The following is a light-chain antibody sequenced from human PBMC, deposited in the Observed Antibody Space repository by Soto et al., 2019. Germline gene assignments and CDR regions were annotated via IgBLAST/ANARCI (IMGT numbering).Light chain of an antibody. J-gene: IGKJ1*01. CDR2: GAS. Sequence: EIVMTQSPATLSVSPGERATLSCRASQSVSSNLAWYQQKPGQAPRLLIYGASTRATGIPARFSGSGSGTEFTLTISSLQSEDFEVYYCQQYNNWLPWTFGQGTKVEIK. V-gene: IGKV3-15*01. CDR3: QQYNNWLPWT. CDR1: QSVSSN.